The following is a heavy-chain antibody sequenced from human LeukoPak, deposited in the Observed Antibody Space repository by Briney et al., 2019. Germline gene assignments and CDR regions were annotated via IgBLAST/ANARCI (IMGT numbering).Heavy chain of an antibody. CDR1: GFAFGDFS. V-gene: IGHV3-21*01. D-gene: IGHD3-3*01. Sequence: GGSLRLPCAASGFAFGDFSINWVRQAPGKGLEWVSAISSTGTYMYYADSVRGRFTISRDNAKNTLYLQMTGLTAEDTAVYYCAKVTPYYDFWSGYPVYFDYWGQGTLVTVSS. J-gene: IGHJ4*02. CDR3: AKVTPYYDFWSGYPVYFDY. CDR2: ISSTGTYM.